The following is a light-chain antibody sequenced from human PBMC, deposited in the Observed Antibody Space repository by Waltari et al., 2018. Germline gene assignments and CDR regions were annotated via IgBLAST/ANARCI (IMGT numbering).Light chain of an antibody. CDR3: CSYAAYGPVL. CDR2: EGS. CDR1: SSDVGNYNL. V-gene: IGLV2-23*01. J-gene: IGLJ2*01. Sequence: QSALTQPASVSGSPGQSITISCTGTSSDVGNYNLVSWYQQHPGKAPQLIICEGSKRPSGVSNRFSGSKFGNTASLTISGLQAEDEADYYCCSYAAYGPVLFGGGTKVTVL.